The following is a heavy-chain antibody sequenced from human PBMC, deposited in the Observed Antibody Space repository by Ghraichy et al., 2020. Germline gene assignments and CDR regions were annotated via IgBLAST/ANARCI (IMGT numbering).Heavy chain of an antibody. Sequence: LSLTCAASGFTFSSYWMSWVRQAPGKGLEWVANIKQDGSEKYYVDSVKGRFTISRDNAKNSLYLQMNSLRAEDTAVYYCARDELVGASPRDYYGMDVWGQGTTVTVSS. J-gene: IGHJ6*02. CDR2: IKQDGSEK. V-gene: IGHV3-7*01. CDR3: ARDELVGASPRDYYGMDV. D-gene: IGHD1-26*01. CDR1: GFTFSSYW.